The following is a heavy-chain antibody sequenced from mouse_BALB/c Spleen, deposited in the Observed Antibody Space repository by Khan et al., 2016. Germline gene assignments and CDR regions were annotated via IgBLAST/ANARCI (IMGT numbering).Heavy chain of an antibody. CDR1: GFTFSNYW. CDR3: TRRGYYGSSYYFDY. V-gene: IGHV6-6*02. J-gene: IGHJ2*01. Sequence: EVKLEGSGGGLVQPGGSMKLSCVASGFTFSNYWMNWVRQSPEKGLEWVAEIRLKSNNYATHYAESVKGRFTISRDDSKSSVYLQMNNLRAEDTGMYYCTRRGYYGSSYYFDYWGQGTTLTVSS. D-gene: IGHD1-1*01. CDR2: IRLKSNNYAT.